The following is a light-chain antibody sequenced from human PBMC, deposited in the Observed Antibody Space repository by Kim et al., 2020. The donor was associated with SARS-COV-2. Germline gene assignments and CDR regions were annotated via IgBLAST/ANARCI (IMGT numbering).Light chain of an antibody. J-gene: IGKJ2*03. CDR2: KAS. CDR3: QQYNSYSLYS. CDR1: QSISSW. Sequence: DIQMTQSPSTLSASVGDRVTITYRASQSISSWLAWYQQKPGKAPKLLIYKASSLESGVPSRFSGSGSGTEFTLTISSLQPDDFATYYCQQYNSYSLYSFGQGTKLEI. V-gene: IGKV1-5*03.